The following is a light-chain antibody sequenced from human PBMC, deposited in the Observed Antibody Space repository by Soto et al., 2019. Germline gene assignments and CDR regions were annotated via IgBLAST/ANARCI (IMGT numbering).Light chain of an antibody. J-gene: IGKJ2*01. V-gene: IGKV1-39*01. CDR1: QSISSY. CDR3: QPSYSTPPA. CDR2: AAS. Sequence: DIQMTQSPSSLSASVGDRVTITCRASQSISSYLNWYQQKPGKAPKLLIYAASSLQSGVPSRFSGSGSGTDFTLNISSLQPEDFATYYCQPSYSTPPAFGQGTKLEIK.